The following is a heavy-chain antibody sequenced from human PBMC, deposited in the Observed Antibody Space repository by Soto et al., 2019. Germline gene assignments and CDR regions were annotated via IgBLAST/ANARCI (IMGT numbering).Heavy chain of an antibody. CDR3: ARGRYCLTGRCFPNWFDS. J-gene: IGHJ5*01. CDR1: GDSISNLDYF. CDR2: IYKSATT. D-gene: IGHD7-27*01. Sequence: SETLSLTCSVSGDSISNLDYFWAWIRQPPGQALEYIGYIYKSATTYYNPSFESRVAISVDTSKSQFSISVTSVTAADTAVYFCARGRYCLTGRCFPNWFDSWGQGALVTVSS. V-gene: IGHV4-30-4*01.